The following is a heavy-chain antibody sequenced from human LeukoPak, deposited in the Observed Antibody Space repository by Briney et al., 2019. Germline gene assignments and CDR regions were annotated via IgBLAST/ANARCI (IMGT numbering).Heavy chain of an antibody. CDR1: GYSISSGYY. CDR2: IYHTGTS. CDR3: ARDAGNYHMRGLDV. V-gene: IGHV4-38-2*02. D-gene: IGHD5-24*01. Sequence: SETLSLTCNVSGYSISSGYYWGWIRQPPGKGLEWIGSIYHTGTSNHNPSLKSRVIISIDTSNDQVSLKLSSVTAADTAVYYCARDAGNYHMRGLDVWGPGTLVTVSS. J-gene: IGHJ3*01.